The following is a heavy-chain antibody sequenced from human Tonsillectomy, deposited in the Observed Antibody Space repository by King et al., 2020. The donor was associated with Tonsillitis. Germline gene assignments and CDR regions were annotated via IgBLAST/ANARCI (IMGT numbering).Heavy chain of an antibody. V-gene: IGHV5-51*01. CDR2: IYPADSDT. Sequence: VQLVESGAEVKKPGESLKISCKDYGNSFTRYWIGWVRQMPGKGLEYMGIIYPADSDTRYSPSFQGQVTISADKSISTAYLQWSSLKASDTAIYYCARLADLSCSNWFDPWGQGTLVTVSS. CDR3: ARLADLSCSNWFDP. J-gene: IGHJ5*02. CDR1: GNSFTRYW. D-gene: IGHD3-16*02.